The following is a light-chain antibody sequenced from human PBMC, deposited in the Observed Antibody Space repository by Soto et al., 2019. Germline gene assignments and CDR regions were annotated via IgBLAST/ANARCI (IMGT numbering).Light chain of an antibody. CDR2: WAS. J-gene: IGKJ5*01. V-gene: IGKV4-1*01. Sequence: DFVMTQSPDFLAASLGDRATIHCRSSQIVWYTSKKKNYLAWYQQKPGQPPKLLMSWASTRESGVPDRFSGSGSGTDFTLTSSSLQAEDVAVYYCQQYYNTPMTFGQGTRLEIK. CDR1: QIVWYTSKKKNY. CDR3: QQYYNTPMT.